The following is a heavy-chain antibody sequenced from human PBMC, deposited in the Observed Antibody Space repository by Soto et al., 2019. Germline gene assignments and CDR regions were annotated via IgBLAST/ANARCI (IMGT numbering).Heavy chain of an antibody. D-gene: IGHD3-22*01. CDR1: DGAIRSHG. V-gene: IGHV4-59*08. J-gene: IGHJ5*02. CDR3: ERLGGYDQSLAP. Sequence: LETQSVTCSVSDGAIRSHGCSCILRHPGKGLEWSRYIYYSGSTNYNPSVKSRVTSSLDTAKDQFFLKVSSVTAADTVVYSCERLGGYDQSLAPWGHGTLVTVFS. CDR2: IYYSGST.